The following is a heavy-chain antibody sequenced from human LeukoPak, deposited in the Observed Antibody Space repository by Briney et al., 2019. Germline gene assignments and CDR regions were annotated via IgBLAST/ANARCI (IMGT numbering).Heavy chain of an antibody. V-gene: IGHV1-2*02. CDR3: ARIVFGGVADY. D-gene: IGHD3-16*01. CDR1: GYTFTGYY. Sequence: ASVKVSCKASGYTFTGYYMHWVRQAPGQGLEWMGWINTNSGDTNFPQKFQDRVTMTRDTSIGTAYMELSRLRSDDTAVYYCARIVFGGVADYWGQGTLVTVSS. CDR2: INTNSGDT. J-gene: IGHJ4*02.